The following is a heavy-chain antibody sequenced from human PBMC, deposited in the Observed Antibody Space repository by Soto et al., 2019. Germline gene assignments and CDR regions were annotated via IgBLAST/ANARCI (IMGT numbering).Heavy chain of an antibody. D-gene: IGHD6-13*01. CDR3: ARDRQQRNYYYGMDV. J-gene: IGHJ6*02. CDR1: GGSISSGDYY. V-gene: IGHV4-30-4*01. CDR2: IYYSGST. Sequence: PSETLSLTCTVSGGSISSGDYYWSWIRQPPGKGLEWIGYIYYSGSTYYNPSLKSRVTISVDTSKNQFSLKLSSVTAADTAVYYCARDRQQRNYYYGMDVWGQGTTVTVSS.